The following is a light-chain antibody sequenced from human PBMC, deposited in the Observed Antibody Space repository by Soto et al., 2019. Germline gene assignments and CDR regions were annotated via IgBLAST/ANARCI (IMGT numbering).Light chain of an antibody. CDR1: SSNIGPGYD. Sequence: PGQRVTLSCTGSSSNIGPGYDVHWYQQLPGTALKLLIYSNTNRPSGVPDRFSGSRSGTSASLAITGLRAEDEADYYCQSYDSSLSGSVFGTGTKVTVL. J-gene: IGLJ1*01. V-gene: IGLV1-40*01. CDR3: QSYDSSLSGSV. CDR2: SNT.